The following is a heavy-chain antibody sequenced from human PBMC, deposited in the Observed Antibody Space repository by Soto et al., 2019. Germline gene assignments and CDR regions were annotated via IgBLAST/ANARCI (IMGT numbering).Heavy chain of an antibody. J-gene: IGHJ4*02. D-gene: IGHD6-19*01. Sequence: GGSLRLSCAASGFTFSSYGMHWVRQAPGKGLEWVAVISYDGSNKYYADSVKGRFTISRDNSKNTLYLQMNSLRAEDTAVYYCAKDNPSAGTFDYWGQGTLVTVSS. V-gene: IGHV3-30*18. CDR2: ISYDGSNK. CDR1: GFTFSSYG. CDR3: AKDNPSAGTFDY.